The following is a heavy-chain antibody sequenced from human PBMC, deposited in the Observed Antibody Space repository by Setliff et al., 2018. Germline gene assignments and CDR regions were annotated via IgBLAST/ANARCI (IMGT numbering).Heavy chain of an antibody. D-gene: IGHD2-2*01. CDR3: ARGIGGYCSSMSCSNESWP. Sequence: SETLSLTCAVYSGSFSGYFWSWIRQPPGKGLEWIGEINHSGSTNYNPSLKSRVTISVDTSKNQFSLKLSSVTAADTAVYYCARGIGGYCSSMSCSNESWPWGQGTLGTSPQ. V-gene: IGHV4-34*01. CDR2: INHSGST. J-gene: IGHJ5*02. CDR1: SGSFSGYF.